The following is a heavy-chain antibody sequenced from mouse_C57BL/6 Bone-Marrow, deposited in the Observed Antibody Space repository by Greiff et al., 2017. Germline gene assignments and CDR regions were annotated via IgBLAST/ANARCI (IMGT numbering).Heavy chain of an antibody. CDR1: GFTFSSYG. CDR3: ARWLYAMDY. V-gene: IGHV5-6*02. CDR2: ISSGGGYT. Sequence: DVKLVESGGDLVKPGGSLKLSCAASGFTFSSYGMSWVRQTPDKRLEWVATISSGGGYTYYPDNVKGRYTISRDNAKNTMYLQMSSLKSEDTAMYYCARWLYAMDYWGQGTSVTVSS. J-gene: IGHJ4*01.